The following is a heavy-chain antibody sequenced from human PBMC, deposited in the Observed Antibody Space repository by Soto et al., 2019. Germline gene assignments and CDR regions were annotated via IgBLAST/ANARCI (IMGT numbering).Heavy chain of an antibody. CDR3: AREEMTDLIVVPAARGNWFDP. Sequence: SETLSLTCAVYGGSFSGYYWSWIRQPPGKGLEWIGEINHSGSTNYNPSLKSRVTISVDTSKNQFSLKLSSVTAADTAVYYCAREEMTDLIVVPAARGNWFDPWGQGTLVTVSS. D-gene: IGHD2-2*01. CDR1: GGSFSGYY. V-gene: IGHV4-34*01. CDR2: INHSGST. J-gene: IGHJ5*02.